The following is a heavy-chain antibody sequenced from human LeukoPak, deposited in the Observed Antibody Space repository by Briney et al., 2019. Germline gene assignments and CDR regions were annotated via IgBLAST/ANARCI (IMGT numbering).Heavy chain of an antibody. J-gene: IGHJ4*02. V-gene: IGHV1-2*02. CDR2: INTNGGDT. CDR3: APATYIFYH. D-gene: IGHD4-11*01. CDR1: GYTFTDYY. Sequence: ASVKLSCKTSGYTFTDYYMHWVRQAPGQGLEWMGCINTNGGDTYYAPTLQDRVTITRDTCNSSPHLQLSSLTLDDTAVYYCAPATYIFYHWGRGTLVIVSS.